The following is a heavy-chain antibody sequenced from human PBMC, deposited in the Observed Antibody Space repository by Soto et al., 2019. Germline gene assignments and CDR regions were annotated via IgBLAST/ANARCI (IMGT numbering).Heavy chain of an antibody. J-gene: IGHJ4*02. CDR1: GFTFSYYY. D-gene: IGHD3-16*02. CDR3: ARYYVWGSYRYPNDQYFDY. Sequence: GGSLRLSCAASGFTFSYYYMSWIRQSPGKGLEWVSYISSSSSYTNYADSVKGRFTISRDNAKNSLYLQMNSLRAEDTAVYYCARYYVWGSYRYPNDQYFDYWGQGTLVTVSS. CDR2: ISSSSSYT. V-gene: IGHV3-11*06.